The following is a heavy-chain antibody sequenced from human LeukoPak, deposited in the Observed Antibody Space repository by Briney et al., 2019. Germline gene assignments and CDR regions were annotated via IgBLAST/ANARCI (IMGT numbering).Heavy chain of an antibody. Sequence: PGRSLTLSCAASGFAFNDFAMYWVRQAPGKGLDWVALIRCDGSHKYYAHSIKGRFTISRDNSKNTLYLQMSSLRAEDTAVYYCAKSSIMFAAGRLGSIDFWGQGTLVTVSS. D-gene: IGHD6-25*01. CDR3: AKSSIMFAAGRLGSIDF. V-gene: IGHV3-33*06. CDR2: IRCDGSHK. J-gene: IGHJ4*02. CDR1: GFAFNDFA.